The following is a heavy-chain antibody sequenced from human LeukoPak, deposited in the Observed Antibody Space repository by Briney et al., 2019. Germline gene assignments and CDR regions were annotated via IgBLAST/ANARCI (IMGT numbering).Heavy chain of an antibody. CDR2: INPNSGGT. J-gene: IGHJ4*02. D-gene: IGHD6-13*01. CDR1: GYTFTDYY. V-gene: IGHV1-2*02. Sequence: ASVKVSCNASGYTFTDYYMHWVRQAPGQGLEWMGWINPNSGGTNYAQKFQGRVTMTRDTSISTAYMELSRLRSDDTAVFYCAREEVIAAAGPTLGYWGQGALVTVSS. CDR3: AREEVIAAAGPTLGY.